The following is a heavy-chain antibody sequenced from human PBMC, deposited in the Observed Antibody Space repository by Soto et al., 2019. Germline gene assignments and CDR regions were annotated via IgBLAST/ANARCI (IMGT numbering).Heavy chain of an antibody. D-gene: IGHD3-22*01. V-gene: IGHV1-69*02. CDR1: GNTLNTDT. Sequence: QVQLVQSGAEVKKPGSSVKVSCKPSGNTLNTDTCTWWRQSLGQGLEWMGRIIPVFGVGLYAQKFQDRFTITADKSTTTVYMEVTSLTSEDTATYYCAIGRTGSNGYYWAWGQGTQVTVS. CDR3: AIGRTGSNGYYWA. CDR2: IIPVFGVG. J-gene: IGHJ5*02.